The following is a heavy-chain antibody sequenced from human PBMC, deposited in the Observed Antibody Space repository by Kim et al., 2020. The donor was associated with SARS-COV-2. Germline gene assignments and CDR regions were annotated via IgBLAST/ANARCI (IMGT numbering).Heavy chain of an antibody. CDR3: ARDRSYSNQGGNWFDP. V-gene: IGHV4-59*13. J-gene: IGHJ5*02. Sequence: SETLSLTCTVSGGSISSYYWSWIRQPPGKGLEWIGYIYYSGSTNYNPSLKSRVTISVDTSKNQFSLKLSSVTAADTAVYYCARDRSYSNQGGNWFDPWGQGTLVTVSS. CDR2: IYYSGST. CDR1: GGSISSYY. D-gene: IGHD4-4*01.